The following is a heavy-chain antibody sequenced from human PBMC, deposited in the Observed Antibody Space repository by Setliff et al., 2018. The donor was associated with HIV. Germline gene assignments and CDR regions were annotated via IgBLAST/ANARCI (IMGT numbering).Heavy chain of an antibody. CDR3: ARHLLRGYTLTGPY. D-gene: IGHD5-18*01. CDR2: INHSEST. V-gene: IGHV4-34*01. Sequence: PSETLSLTCAVYGGSFSGYYWSWVRQPPGKGLEWIGEINHSESTNYNPSPKSRVTISVDTSKNHFSLKLSSVTAADTAAYYCARHLLRGYTLTGPYWGQGTLVTVSS. J-gene: IGHJ4*02. CDR1: GGSFSGYY.